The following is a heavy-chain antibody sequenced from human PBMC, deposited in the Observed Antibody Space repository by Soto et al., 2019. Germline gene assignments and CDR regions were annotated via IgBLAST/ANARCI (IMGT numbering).Heavy chain of an antibody. CDR1: GYTFTDYD. CDR2: MNPNSGET. V-gene: IGHV1-8*01. D-gene: IGHD2-15*01. CDR3: ARVAVAARPRWDNLFEP. J-gene: IGHJ5*02. Sequence: QEQLVQSGAEVKKPGASVKVSCKTSGYTFTDYDINWVRQATGQGLEWIGWMNPNSGETGYAQKFHGRVTMTRSASRSTAYLELSSLRSEDTAVYYCARVAVAARPRWDNLFEPWSQGTLVTVSS.